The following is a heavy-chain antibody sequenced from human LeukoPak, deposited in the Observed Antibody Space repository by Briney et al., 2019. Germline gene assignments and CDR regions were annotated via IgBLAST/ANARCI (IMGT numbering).Heavy chain of an antibody. CDR2: IYYSGST. Sequence: SETLSLTCTVSGGSISSSSYYWGWIRQPPGKGLEWIGSIYYSGSTYYNPSLKSRVTISVDTSKNQFSLKLSSVTAADTAVYYCARRRLAVAQYFQHWGQGTLVTVSS. CDR1: GGSISSSSYY. J-gene: IGHJ1*01. CDR3: ARRRLAVAQYFQH. V-gene: IGHV4-39*07. D-gene: IGHD6-19*01.